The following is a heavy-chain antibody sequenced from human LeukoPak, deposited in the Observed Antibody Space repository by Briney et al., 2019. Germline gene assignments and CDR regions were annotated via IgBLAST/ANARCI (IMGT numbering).Heavy chain of an antibody. D-gene: IGHD1-26*01. Sequence: PSGGSLRLSCAASGFTFSSYAMSWLRQAPGKGLESVSAISGSGGSTYYADSVKGRFTISRDNSKNTLYLQMNSLRAEDTAVYYCAKCGIVGATNLDYWGQGTLVTVSS. V-gene: IGHV3-23*01. CDR1: GFTFSSYA. CDR2: ISGSGGST. CDR3: AKCGIVGATNLDY. J-gene: IGHJ4*02.